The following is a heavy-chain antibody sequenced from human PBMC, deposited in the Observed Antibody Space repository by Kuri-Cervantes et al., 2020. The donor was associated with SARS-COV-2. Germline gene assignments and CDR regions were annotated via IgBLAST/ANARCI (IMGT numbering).Heavy chain of an antibody. Sequence: GESLKISCAASGFTFSSYAMSWVRQAPGKGLEWVSAISGSGGSTYYADSVKGRFTISRDNSKNTLYLQMNSLRAEDTAVYYCARVVSIAARRFEGYFDYWGQGTLVTVSS. CDR2: ISGSGGST. D-gene: IGHD6-6*01. V-gene: IGHV3-23*01. J-gene: IGHJ4*02. CDR3: ARVVSIAARRFEGYFDY. CDR1: GFTFSSYA.